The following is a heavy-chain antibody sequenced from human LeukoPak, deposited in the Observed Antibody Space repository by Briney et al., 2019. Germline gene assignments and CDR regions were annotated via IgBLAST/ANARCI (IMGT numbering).Heavy chain of an antibody. D-gene: IGHD2-15*01. J-gene: IGHJ6*02. CDR1: GFTFSSYA. V-gene: IGHV3-23*01. CDR2: ISGSGNRT. Sequence: GGSLRLSCAASGFTFSSYAMSWVRQAPGKGLEWVSSISGSGNRTYYANSVKGRFTISRDNSKNTLFLQMNSLRAEDTAVYYCAKNLYCGGGSCYPSALGMDVWGQGTAVTVSS. CDR3: AKNLYCGGGSCYPSALGMDV.